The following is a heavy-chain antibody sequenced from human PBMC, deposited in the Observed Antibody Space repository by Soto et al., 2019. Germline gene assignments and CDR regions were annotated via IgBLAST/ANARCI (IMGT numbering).Heavy chain of an antibody. CDR3: ARALKSSGWYYYFDY. CDR2: IYYSGST. Sequence: PSETLSLTCTVSGGSISSGGYYWSWIRQHPGKGLEWIGYIYYSGSTYYNPSLKSRVTISVDTSKNQFSLKLSSVTAADTAVYYCARALKSSGWYYYFDYWGQGTLVTVSS. CDR1: GGSISSGGYY. J-gene: IGHJ4*02. V-gene: IGHV4-31*03. D-gene: IGHD6-19*01.